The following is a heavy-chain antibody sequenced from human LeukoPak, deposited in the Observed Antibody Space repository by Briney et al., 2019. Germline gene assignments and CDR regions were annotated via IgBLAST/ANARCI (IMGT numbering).Heavy chain of an antibody. Sequence: GGSLRLSCAASGFTFSSYEMNWVRQAPGKGLEWVSYISSSGSTIYYADSVKGRFTISRDNAKNSLYLQMNSLRAEGTAVYYCARQWELLFIDYWGQGTLVTVSS. CDR3: ARQWELLFIDY. J-gene: IGHJ4*02. V-gene: IGHV3-48*03. CDR1: GFTFSSYE. CDR2: ISSSGSTI. D-gene: IGHD1-26*01.